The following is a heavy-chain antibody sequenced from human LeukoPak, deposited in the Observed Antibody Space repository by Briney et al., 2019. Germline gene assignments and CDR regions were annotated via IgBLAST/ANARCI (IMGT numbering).Heavy chain of an antibody. V-gene: IGHV4-59*01. CDR3: ARTVGRDYYYYYYMDV. D-gene: IGHD1-14*01. Sequence: SETLSLTCTVSGGSISSYYWSWIRQPPGKGLEWIGYIYYSGSTNYNPSLKSRVTISVDTSKNQFSLKLSSVTAADTAVYYCARTVGRDYYYYYYMDVWGKGTTVTVSS. CDR2: IYYSGST. CDR1: GGSISSYY. J-gene: IGHJ6*03.